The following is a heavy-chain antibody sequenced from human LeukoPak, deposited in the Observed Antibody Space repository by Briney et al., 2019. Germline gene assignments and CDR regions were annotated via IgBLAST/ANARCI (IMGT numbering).Heavy chain of an antibody. D-gene: IGHD4-23*01. CDR2: ISWNSGSR. Sequence: GGSLRLSCAASGFTFDDYAMHWVRQAPGKGLEWVSGISWNSGSRGYAASVKGRFTISRDNAKTSLYLQMNSLRAEDTALYSCAKDRRRWGVNYYYGMDVWGEGTTVTVSS. CDR1: GFTFDDYA. CDR3: AKDRRRWGVNYYYGMDV. J-gene: IGHJ6*04. V-gene: IGHV3-9*01.